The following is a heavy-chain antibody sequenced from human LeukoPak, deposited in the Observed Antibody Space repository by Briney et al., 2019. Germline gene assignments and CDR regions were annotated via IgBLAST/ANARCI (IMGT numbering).Heavy chain of an antibody. CDR1: GFTFSKYW. CDR2: INGDGSTT. Sequence: GGSLRLSCAASGFTFSKYWMHWVRQAPGKGPVWVSRINGDGSTTTYADSVKGRFTISRDNAKNALYLQMNSLRAEDTAVYYCCAVVAALPRWGQGALVTVSS. J-gene: IGHJ4*02. D-gene: IGHD2-15*01. V-gene: IGHV3-74*01. CDR3: CAVVAALPR.